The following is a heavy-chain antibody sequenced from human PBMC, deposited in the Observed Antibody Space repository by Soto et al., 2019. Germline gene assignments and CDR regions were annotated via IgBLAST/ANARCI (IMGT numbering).Heavy chain of an antibody. CDR3: AQGPKWFDP. V-gene: IGHV4-61*01. Sequence: QVQLQESGPGLVKPSETLSLTCTVSGGSVSSGTYYWSWIRQPPGKGLEWIGDISYRGSTNYNPSQKSRVTRAVDTSKSQFSRKLSSVTAADTAVNYWAQGPKWFDPWGQGTVLSVSS. CDR2: ISYRGST. J-gene: IGHJ5*02. CDR1: GGSVSSGTYY.